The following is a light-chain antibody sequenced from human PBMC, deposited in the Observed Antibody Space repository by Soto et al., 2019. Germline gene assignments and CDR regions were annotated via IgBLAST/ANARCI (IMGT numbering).Light chain of an antibody. CDR1: STDFVSYNR. V-gene: IGLV2-18*02. CDR2: EVS. Sequence: QSALTQPPSVSGSPGQSVTISCTGTSTDFVSYNRVSWYQQPPGTAPKLIIYEVSNRPSGVSNRFSGSKSGNTASLTISGLQAEDEADYYCSSYTTSSTLNVVFGGGTKLTVL. J-gene: IGLJ2*01. CDR3: SSYTTSSTLNVV.